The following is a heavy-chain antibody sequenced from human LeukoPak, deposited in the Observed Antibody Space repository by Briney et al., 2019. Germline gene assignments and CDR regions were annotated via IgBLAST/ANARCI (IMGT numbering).Heavy chain of an antibody. CDR3: ARTYYYDSSGYYYYYYYYMDV. Sequence: ASVKVSCKASGYTFTSYGISWVRQAPGQGLEWMGWISAYNGNTNYAQKLQGRVTMTTDTSTSTAYMELRSLRSDDTAVYYCARTYYYDSSGYYYYYYYYMDVWGKGTTVTVSS. CDR1: GYTFTSYG. J-gene: IGHJ6*03. CDR2: ISAYNGNT. D-gene: IGHD3-22*01. V-gene: IGHV1-18*01.